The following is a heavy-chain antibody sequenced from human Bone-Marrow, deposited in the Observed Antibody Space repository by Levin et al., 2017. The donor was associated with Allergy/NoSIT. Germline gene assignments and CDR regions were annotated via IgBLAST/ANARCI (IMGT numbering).Heavy chain of an antibody. J-gene: IGHJ4*02. D-gene: IGHD3-16*01. Sequence: LSLTCAVSGFTVRNSYMSWVRQAPGKGLEWVSVIYSAGSTYYADSVRGRFTISRDNSKNTLFLQMNTLRAEDTAVYYCARGGPYGYWGQGTLVTVSS. CDR2: IYSAGST. V-gene: IGHV3-53*01. CDR3: ARGGPYGY. CDR1: GFTVRNSY.